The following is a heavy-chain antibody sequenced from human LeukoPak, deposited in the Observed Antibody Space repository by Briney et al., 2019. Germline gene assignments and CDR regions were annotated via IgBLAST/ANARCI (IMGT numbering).Heavy chain of an antibody. Sequence: GGSLRLSSAAPGFTFSSYAIRWVRQAPGKGLEWVSAISGRGGSTYYADSVKGRFTISRDNSKNTLYLQMNIMRAEDSAVYYCAKVTMWSVTHYYFDYWGQGTLVTVSS. CDR2: ISGRGGST. D-gene: IGHD3-10*02. CDR3: AKVTMWSVTHYYFDY. CDR1: GFTFSSYA. V-gene: IGHV3-23*01. J-gene: IGHJ4*02.